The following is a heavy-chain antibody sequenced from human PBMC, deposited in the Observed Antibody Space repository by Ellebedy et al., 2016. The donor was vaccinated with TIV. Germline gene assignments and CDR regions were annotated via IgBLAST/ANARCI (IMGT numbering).Heavy chain of an antibody. D-gene: IGHD2-15*01. Sequence: GESLKISXAASGFTFSSYWMHWVRQAPGKGLVWVSRINSDGSSTSYADSVKGRFTISRDNAKNTLYLQMNSLRAEDTAVYYCARVGYELVDWYFDLWGRGTLVTVSS. CDR1: GFTFSSYW. CDR3: ARVGYELVDWYFDL. CDR2: INSDGSST. V-gene: IGHV3-74*01. J-gene: IGHJ2*01.